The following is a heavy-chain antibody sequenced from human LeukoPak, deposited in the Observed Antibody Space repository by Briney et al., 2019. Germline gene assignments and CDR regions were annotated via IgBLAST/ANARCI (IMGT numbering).Heavy chain of an antibody. CDR2: IYYSGST. CDR1: GGSISSYY. Sequence: PSETLSLTCTVPGGSISSYYWSWIRQPPAKGLEWIGYIYYSGSTNYNPSLKSRVTISVDTSKNQFSLKLSSVTAEDTAVYYCARELGIGDAFDIWGQGTMVTVSS. V-gene: IGHV4-59*01. J-gene: IGHJ3*02. D-gene: IGHD7-27*01. CDR3: ARELGIGDAFDI.